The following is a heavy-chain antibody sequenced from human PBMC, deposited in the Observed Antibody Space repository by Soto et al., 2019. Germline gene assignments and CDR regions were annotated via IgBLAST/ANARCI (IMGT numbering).Heavy chain of an antibody. D-gene: IGHD6-19*01. CDR2: VYHDGRNT. J-gene: IGHJ4*02. V-gene: IGHV3-30*18. Sequence: VQLVESGGGVVQPGRSLRLSCAASGFTFSDYAMHWVRQAPGKGLEWVAVVYHDGRNTDYADSVKGRFTISRDSTKTTVSLEMTSLRAEDTAVYYCAKRGRQWLVTSDFNYWGQGALVTVSS. CDR1: GFTFSDYA. CDR3: AKRGRQWLVTSDFNY.